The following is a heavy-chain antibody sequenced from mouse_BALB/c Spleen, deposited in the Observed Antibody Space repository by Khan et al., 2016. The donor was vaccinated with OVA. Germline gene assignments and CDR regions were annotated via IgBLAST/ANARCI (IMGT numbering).Heavy chain of an antibody. J-gene: IGHJ2*01. D-gene: IGHD2-14*01. V-gene: IGHV1S136*01. CDR3: AKSYRCDVSVDY. CDR2: IYPYNDDT. Sequence: VQLQQSGPELVKPGASVKMSCKASGYTFTSYVMHWLRQKSGQGLEWIGYIYPYNDDTKYNEKFKGKATLTSDKSSSTAYMELSSLTSEASAVYYGAKSYRCDVSVDYWGQGTTLTVSS. CDR1: GYTFTSYV.